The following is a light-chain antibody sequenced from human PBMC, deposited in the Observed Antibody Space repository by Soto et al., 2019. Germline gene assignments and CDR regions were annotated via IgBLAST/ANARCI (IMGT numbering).Light chain of an antibody. V-gene: IGKV1-9*01. J-gene: IGKJ5*01. CDR2: DAS. CDR1: QGINPY. Sequence: IQLTQSPSSLSASVGDRVTITCRASQGINPYLAWYQQKPWKAPKVLIYDASTLQSGDPSRFSGSGSGTECTHAISSLQPEDFAPYYCQQRKNYSPITFGQGTRLEIK. CDR3: QQRKNYSPIT.